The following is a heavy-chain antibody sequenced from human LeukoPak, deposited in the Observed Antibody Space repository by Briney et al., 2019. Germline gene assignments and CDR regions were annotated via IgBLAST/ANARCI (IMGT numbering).Heavy chain of an antibody. CDR1: GGSISSGGYY. V-gene: IGHV4-31*03. J-gene: IGHJ4*02. D-gene: IGHD3-22*01. CDR3: ARSSGYDSTDFDY. CDR2: IYYSGST. Sequence: SETLSLTCTVSGGSISSGGYYWSWIRQHPGKGLEWIGYIYYSGSTYYNPSLKSRVTISVHTSKNQFSLKLSSVTAADTAVYYCARSSGYDSTDFDYWGQGTLVTVSS.